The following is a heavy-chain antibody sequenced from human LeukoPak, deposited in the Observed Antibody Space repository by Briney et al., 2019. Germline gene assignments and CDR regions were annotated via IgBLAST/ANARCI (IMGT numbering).Heavy chain of an antibody. V-gene: IGHV3-30*02. Sequence: GGSLRLSCAASGFTFRNYGMHWVRLVPGKGLGWVAFIRYDGSIKYYVDSVKGRFTVSRDNSKNTLYLQMNSLRAEDTAVYYCAKDVNVGGDYFDYWGQGTLVTVSS. CDR3: AKDVNVGGDYFDY. CDR2: IRYDGSIK. CDR1: GFTFRNYG. J-gene: IGHJ4*02. D-gene: IGHD3-10*01.